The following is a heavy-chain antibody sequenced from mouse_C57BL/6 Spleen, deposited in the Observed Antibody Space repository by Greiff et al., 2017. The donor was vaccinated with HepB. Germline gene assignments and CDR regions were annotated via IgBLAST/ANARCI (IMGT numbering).Heavy chain of an antibody. CDR2: IHPNSGST. CDR1: GYTFTSYW. J-gene: IGHJ2*01. CDR3: ARAALRYPEFYFDY. V-gene: IGHV1-64*01. Sequence: QVQLQQPGAELVKPGASVKLSCKASGYTFTSYWMHWVKQRPGQGLEWIGMIHPNSGSTNYNEKFKSKATLTVDKSSSTAYMQLSSLTSEDSAVYYCARAALRYPEFYFDYWGQGTTLTVSS. D-gene: IGHD1-1*01.